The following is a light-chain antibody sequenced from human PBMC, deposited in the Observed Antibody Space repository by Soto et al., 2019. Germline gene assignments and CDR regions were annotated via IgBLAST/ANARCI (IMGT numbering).Light chain of an antibody. Sequence: EIVLTHSPSTLSLSPGGRATLSCRASQSVSNNYLAWYKQKPGQAPRLLIYGASNRATGIPDRLSGSGSGTEFTLTISRMEPEDFAVYYCQQYGSSGTFGQGTKVDIK. CDR3: QQYGSSGT. J-gene: IGKJ1*01. CDR2: GAS. V-gene: IGKV3-20*01. CDR1: QSVSNNY.